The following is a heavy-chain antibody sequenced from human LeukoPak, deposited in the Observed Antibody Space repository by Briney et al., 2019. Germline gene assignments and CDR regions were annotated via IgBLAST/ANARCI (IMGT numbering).Heavy chain of an antibody. Sequence: SGGSLRLSCAASGFTFSDYYMSLIRQAPGKGLEWVSYISSSGSTIYYADSVKGRFTISRDNAKNSLYLQVNSLRAEDTAVYYCARETPYYYDSSGHLDYWGQGTLVTVSS. CDR3: ARETPYYYDSSGHLDY. D-gene: IGHD3-22*01. J-gene: IGHJ4*02. CDR1: GFTFSDYY. V-gene: IGHV3-11*04. CDR2: ISSSGSTI.